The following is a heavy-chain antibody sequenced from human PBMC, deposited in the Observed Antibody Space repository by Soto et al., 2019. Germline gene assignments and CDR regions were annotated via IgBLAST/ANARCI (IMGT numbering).Heavy chain of an antibody. D-gene: IGHD3-22*01. CDR3: TTDSYSTIIIVRFDY. CDR2: IKSKTDGGTA. J-gene: IGHJ4*01. V-gene: IGHV3-15*07. Sequence: GGSLRLSCAASGFTFSNAWINWVRQAPGKGLEWVGRIKSKTDGGTADFAEPVKGRFAISSDDSNNMVYLQMSSLKIEDTAVYYCTTDSYSTIIIVRFDYWGHGTLVTVSS. CDR1: GFTFSNAW.